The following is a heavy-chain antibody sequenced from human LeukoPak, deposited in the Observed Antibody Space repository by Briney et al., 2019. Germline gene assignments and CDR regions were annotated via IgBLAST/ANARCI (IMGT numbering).Heavy chain of an antibody. CDR1: GFTFSSYS. D-gene: IGHD3-22*01. Sequence: GGSLRLSCAASGFTFSSYSMNWVRQAPGKGLEWVAVIWYDGSNKYYADSVKGRFTISRDNSKNTLYLQMNSLRGEDTAVYYCARGNYEGNGYPDYWGQGTLVTVSS. CDR3: ARGNYEGNGYPDY. J-gene: IGHJ4*02. V-gene: IGHV3-33*08. CDR2: IWYDGSNK.